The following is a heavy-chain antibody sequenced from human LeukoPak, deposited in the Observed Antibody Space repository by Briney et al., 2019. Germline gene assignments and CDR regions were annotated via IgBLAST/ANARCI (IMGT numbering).Heavy chain of an antibody. D-gene: IGHD5-18*01. CDR2: IYYSGST. Sequence: SETLSLTCTVSGGSISSYYWSWIRQPPGKGLEWVGYIYYSGSTNYNPSLKSPVTISVDTSKNQFSLKLSSVTAADTAVYYCARGRKYSYGYRVNELGSGYFDNWGQGTLVTVSS. CDR1: GGSISSYY. J-gene: IGHJ4*02. CDR3: ARGRKYSYGYRVNELGSGYFDN. V-gene: IGHV4-59*01.